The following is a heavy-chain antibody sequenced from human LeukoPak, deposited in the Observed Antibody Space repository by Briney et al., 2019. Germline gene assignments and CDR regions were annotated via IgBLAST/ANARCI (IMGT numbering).Heavy chain of an antibody. CDR3: AKDRYSEMATIVY. V-gene: IGHV4-39*02. J-gene: IGHJ4*02. Sequence: SGTLSLTCTVSGGSISSSSYYWGWIRQPPGKGLEWIGSIYYSGSTYYNPSLKSRVTISVDTSKNQFSLKLSSVTAADTAVYYCAKDRYSEMATIVYWGQGTLVTVSS. CDR1: GGSISSSSYY. D-gene: IGHD5-24*01. CDR2: IYYSGST.